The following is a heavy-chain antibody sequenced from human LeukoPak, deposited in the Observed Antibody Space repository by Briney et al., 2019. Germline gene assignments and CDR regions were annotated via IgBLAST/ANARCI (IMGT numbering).Heavy chain of an antibody. CDR1: GFTFSSYG. J-gene: IGHJ4*02. Sequence: PGGSLRLSCAASGFTFSSYGMHWVRQAPGKGLEWVAVISYDGSNKYYADSVKGRFTISRDNSKNTLYLQMNSLRAEDTAVYYCAKDGRVVVNQFDYWGQGTLVTVSS. D-gene: IGHD3-22*01. CDR3: AKDGRVVVNQFDY. V-gene: IGHV3-30*18. CDR2: ISYDGSNK.